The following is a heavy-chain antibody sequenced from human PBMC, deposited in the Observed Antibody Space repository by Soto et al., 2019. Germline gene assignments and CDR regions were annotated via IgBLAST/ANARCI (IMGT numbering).Heavy chain of an antibody. CDR3: ARTGYSSNWYPLHAFDI. D-gene: IGHD6-13*01. V-gene: IGHV4-39*01. CDR1: GGSISSSSYY. J-gene: IGHJ3*02. Sequence: SETLSLTCTVSGGSISSSSYYWGWIRQPPGKGLEWIGSIYYSGSTYYNPSLKSRVTISVDTSKNQFSLKLSSVTAADTAVYYCARTGYSSNWYPLHAFDICGQATMLTVSS. CDR2: IYYSGST.